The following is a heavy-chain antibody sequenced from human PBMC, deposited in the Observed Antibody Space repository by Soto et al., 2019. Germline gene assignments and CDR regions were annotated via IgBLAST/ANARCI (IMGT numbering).Heavy chain of an antibody. V-gene: IGHV3-23*01. Sequence: EVQLLESGGGLVQPGGSLRLSCAASGFTFTSYAMSWVRQAPGKGLEWVSAMSGSGDITYFAGPVKGRFTISRDNSKNTLYLQMSSLRPEDTAVYYCAIHKCYDARKSFDYWGQGTQVTVSS. CDR1: GFTFTSYA. J-gene: IGHJ4*02. CDR2: MSGSGDIT. D-gene: IGHD5-12*01. CDR3: AIHKCYDARKSFDY.